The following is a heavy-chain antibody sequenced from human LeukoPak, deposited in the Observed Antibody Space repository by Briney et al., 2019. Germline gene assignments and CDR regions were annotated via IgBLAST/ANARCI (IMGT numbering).Heavy chain of an antibody. D-gene: IGHD4-11*01. CDR1: GDSISNYY. CDR2: IYYSGST. J-gene: IGHJ5*02. Sequence: SETLSLTCTVSGDSISNYYWSWIRQSPGKGLEWIGYIYYSGSTNYNPSLKSRVTISVDTSKNQFSLKLSSVTAADTAVYYCARYDYSNYRRWFDPWGQGTLVTVSS. V-gene: IGHV4-59*01. CDR3: ARYDYSNYRRWFDP.